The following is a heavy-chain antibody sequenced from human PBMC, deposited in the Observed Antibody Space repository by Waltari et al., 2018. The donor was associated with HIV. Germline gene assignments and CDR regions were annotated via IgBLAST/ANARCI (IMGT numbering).Heavy chain of an antibody. CDR1: GYLFTTYG. CDR2: ISGYNANT. CDR3: ARGLGGSYYYGVDV. Sequence: QVLLEQSGAEVKMPGASVRVACKSSGYLFTTYGVSWERQAPGKGLEWLGWISGYNANTNYAQRLQGRVTLTTDTSTSTAYMELRSLRSDDTAVYYCARGLGGSYYYGVDVWGKGTTVTVAP. J-gene: IGHJ6*04. V-gene: IGHV1-18*01.